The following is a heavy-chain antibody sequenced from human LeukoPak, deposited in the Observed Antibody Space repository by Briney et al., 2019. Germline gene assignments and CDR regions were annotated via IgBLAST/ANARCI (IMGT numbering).Heavy chain of an antibody. V-gene: IGHV3-48*01. CDR1: GFTFSSYS. Sequence: GGSLRLSCAASGFTFSSYSMNWVRQAPGKGLEWVSYISSSSSTIYYADSVKGRFTISRDNAKNSLYLQMNSLRAEDTAVYYCARDWVVIPPYYFDYWGQGTPVTVSS. CDR3: ARDWVVIPPYYFDY. D-gene: IGHD3-22*01. J-gene: IGHJ4*02. CDR2: ISSSSSTI.